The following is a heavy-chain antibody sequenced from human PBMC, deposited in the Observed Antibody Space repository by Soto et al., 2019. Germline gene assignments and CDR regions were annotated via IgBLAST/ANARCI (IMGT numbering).Heavy chain of an antibody. D-gene: IGHD3-9*01. CDR2: IYWDDDK. V-gene: IGHV2-5*02. Sequence: QITLKESGPTLVKPTQTLTLTCTFSGSSLSTSGVGMGWIRQPPGKALEWLAVIYWDDDKRYSPSLKSRLTITKDTSKNQVVLTMTNRDPVDTGTYYGAHSIYDMLTGYRPYGLDVWGQGTTVTVSS. J-gene: IGHJ6*02. CDR1: GSSLSTSGVG. CDR3: AHSIYDMLTGYRPYGLDV.